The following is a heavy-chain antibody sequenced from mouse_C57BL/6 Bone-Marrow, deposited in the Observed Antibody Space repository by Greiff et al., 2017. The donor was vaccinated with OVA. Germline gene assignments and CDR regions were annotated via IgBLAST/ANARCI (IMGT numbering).Heavy chain of an antibody. J-gene: IGHJ3*01. Sequence: QVQLQQPGAELVKPGASVKLSCKASGYTFTSYWMHWVKQRPGQGLEWIGMIHPNSGSTNYNEKFKSKATLTVDKSSSTAYMQLSSLTSEDSAVYDCARSEANWDVPFAYWGQGTLVTVSA. CDR3: ARSEANWDVPFAY. CDR2: IHPNSGST. D-gene: IGHD4-1*01. V-gene: IGHV1-64*01. CDR1: GYTFTSYW.